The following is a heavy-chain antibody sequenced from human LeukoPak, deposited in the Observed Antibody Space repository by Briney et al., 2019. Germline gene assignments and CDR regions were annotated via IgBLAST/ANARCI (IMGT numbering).Heavy chain of an antibody. CDR2: INHSGST. CDR1: GGSFSGYY. V-gene: IGHV4-34*01. J-gene: IGHJ4*02. D-gene: IGHD6-13*01. Sequence: SETLSLTCAVYGGSFSGYYWSWIRQPPGKGLEWIGEINHSGSTNYNPSLKSRVTISVDTSKNQFSLKLSSVTAADTAVCYCARGVAAPFDYWGQGTLVTVSS. CDR3: ARGVAAPFDY.